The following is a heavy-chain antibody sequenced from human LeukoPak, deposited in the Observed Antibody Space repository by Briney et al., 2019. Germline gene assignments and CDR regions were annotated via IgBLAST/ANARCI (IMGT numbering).Heavy chain of an antibody. CDR1: GGSFSGYY. Sequence: SETLSLTCAVYGGSFSGYYWSWIRQPPGKGLEWIGEINHSGSTNYNPSLKSRVTISVDTSKNQFSLKLSSVTAADTAVYYCARDAGKVLWFGETYYYYGMDVWGQGTTVTVSS. CDR3: ARDAGKVLWFGETYYYYGMDV. CDR2: INHSGST. V-gene: IGHV4-34*01. J-gene: IGHJ6*02. D-gene: IGHD3-10*01.